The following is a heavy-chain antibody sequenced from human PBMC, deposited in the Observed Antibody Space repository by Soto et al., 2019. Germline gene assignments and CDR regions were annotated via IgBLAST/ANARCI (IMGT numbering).Heavy chain of an antibody. CDR1: GGSVSSGSYY. J-gene: IGHJ4*02. D-gene: IGHD6-19*01. V-gene: IGHV4-61*01. CDR3: ARDIAVADQYYFDY. CDR2: IYYSGST. Sequence: SETLSLTCTVSGGSVSSGSYYWSWIRQPPGKGLEWIGYIYYSGSTNYNPSLKSRVTISVDTSKNQFSLKLSSVTAADTAVYYCARDIAVADQYYFDYWGQGTLVTVSS.